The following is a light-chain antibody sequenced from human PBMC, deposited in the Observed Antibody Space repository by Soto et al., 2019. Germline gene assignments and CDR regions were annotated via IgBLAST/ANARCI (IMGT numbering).Light chain of an antibody. J-gene: IGKJ1*01. CDR1: QGVNNNN. V-gene: IGKV3-20*01. CDR3: QQYGSSPWT. CDR2: GAS. Sequence: EIVLTQSPGTLSLSPGERATLSCRASQGVNNNNLAWYQQKPGQAPRLLIYGASNRATGIPDRFSGSGSGTDFTLTISRLEPEDFAVYYCQQYGSSPWTFGQGTKVDIK.